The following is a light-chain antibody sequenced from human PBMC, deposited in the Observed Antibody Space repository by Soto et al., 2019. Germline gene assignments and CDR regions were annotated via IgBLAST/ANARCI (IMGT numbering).Light chain of an antibody. V-gene: IGKV1D-16*01. CDR1: QAIDSW. CDR3: QQYNSYPWT. J-gene: IGKJ1*01. CDR2: TGS. Sequence: DIQMTQSPSSVSASVGDRVTITCRASQAIDSWLAWYQQKPGEAPKLLIFTGSLLHSGVPPRFSGSGSGTDFTLTISSLQPDDFATYYCQQYNSYPWTFGQGTKVDIK.